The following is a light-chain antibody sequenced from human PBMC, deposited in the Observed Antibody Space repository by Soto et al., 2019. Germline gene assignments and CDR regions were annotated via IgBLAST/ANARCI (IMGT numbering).Light chain of an antibody. CDR2: DAS. Sequence: EIVLTQSPATLSLSPGERATLSCRASQSVSSYLAWYQQKPGQAPRLLIYDASNRATGIPARFSGSGSGTDFTLTISRLEPEDFAVYYCQQRSNLLYTFGQGTKLEIK. CDR3: QQRSNLLYT. V-gene: IGKV3-11*01. CDR1: QSVSSY. J-gene: IGKJ2*01.